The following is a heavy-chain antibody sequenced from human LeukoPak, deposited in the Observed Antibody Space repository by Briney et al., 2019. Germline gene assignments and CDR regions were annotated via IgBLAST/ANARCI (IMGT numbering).Heavy chain of an antibody. D-gene: IGHD3-10*01. V-gene: IGHV4-30-4*01. CDR3: ARESLYYYGSGGSWNYYCYYGMDV. Sequence: SQTLSLTCTVSGGSISSGDYYWSWIRQPPGKGLEWIGYIYYSGSTYYNPSLKSRVTISVDTSKNQFSLKLSSVTAADTAVYYCARESLYYYGSGGSWNYYCYYGMDVWGQGATVTVSS. CDR1: GGSISSGDYY. CDR2: IYYSGST. J-gene: IGHJ6*02.